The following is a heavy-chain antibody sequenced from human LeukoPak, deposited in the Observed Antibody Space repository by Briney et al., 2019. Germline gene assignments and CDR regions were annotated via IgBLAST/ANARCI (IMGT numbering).Heavy chain of an antibody. CDR3: ARGEGTLAGRRWPYYFYYYMDV. V-gene: IGHV4-34*01. CDR2: INHSGTT. J-gene: IGHJ6*03. D-gene: IGHD6-19*01. Sequence: SETLSLTCAVYGGSFSGYYWSWIRQPPGKGLEWIGEINHSGTTKYNPSLKSRVTISIHTSNNQFSLNLNSVTAADTAVYFCARGEGTLAGRRWPYYFYYYMDVWGKGTTVTVSS. CDR1: GGSFSGYY.